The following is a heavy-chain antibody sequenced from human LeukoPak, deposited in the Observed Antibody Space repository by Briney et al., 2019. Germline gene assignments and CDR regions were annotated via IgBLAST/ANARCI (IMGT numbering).Heavy chain of an antibody. J-gene: IGHJ4*02. V-gene: IGHV3-30*18. D-gene: IGHD6-19*01. Sequence: GRSLRLSCAASGFTFSSYGMHWVRQAPGKGLEWAAVISYDGSNKYYADSVKGRFTISRDNSKNTLYLQMNSLRAEDTAVYYCAKDQVEWLVRGYFDYWGQGTTVTVSS. CDR2: ISYDGSNK. CDR3: AKDQVEWLVRGYFDY. CDR1: GFTFSSYG.